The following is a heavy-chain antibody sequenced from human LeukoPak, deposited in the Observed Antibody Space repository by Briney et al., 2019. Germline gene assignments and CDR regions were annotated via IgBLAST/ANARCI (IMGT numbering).Heavy chain of an antibody. CDR1: GFTFSSYG. CDR2: IRSDGSNK. J-gene: IGHJ4*02. V-gene: IGHV3-30*02. D-gene: IGHD3-10*01. Sequence: GGSLRLSCAASGFTFSSYGMHWVRQAPGKGLEWVAFIRSDGSNKYYAESVKGRFTISRDNSKNMLYLQMNSLRAEDTALYYCAKDKAQAYYASGSLVLWGQGTLVTVSS. CDR3: AKDKAQAYYASGSLVL.